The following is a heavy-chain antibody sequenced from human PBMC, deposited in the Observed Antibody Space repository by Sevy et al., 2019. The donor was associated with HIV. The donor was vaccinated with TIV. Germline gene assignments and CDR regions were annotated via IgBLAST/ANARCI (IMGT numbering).Heavy chain of an antibody. J-gene: IGHJ4*02. CDR1: GFTFSSYW. V-gene: IGHV3-7*03. CDR3: AREYDYIWGSYRYRTDFDY. CDR2: IKQDGSEK. D-gene: IGHD3-16*02. Sequence: GGSLRLSCAASGFTFSSYWMSWVRQAPGKGLEWVANIKQDGSEKYYVDSVKGRFTISRNNAKNSLYLQLNSLRAEDTAVYYVAREYDYIWGSYRYRTDFDYWGQGTLVTVSS.